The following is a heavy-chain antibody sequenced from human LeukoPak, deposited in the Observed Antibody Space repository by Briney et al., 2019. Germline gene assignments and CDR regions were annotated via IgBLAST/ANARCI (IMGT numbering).Heavy chain of an antibody. J-gene: IGHJ4*02. CDR3: ASGVEGSSRNYFDY. V-gene: IGHV3-21*01. CDR2: ISNSSSYI. D-gene: IGHD6-6*01. Sequence: GGSLRLSCAASGFTFSSFSMNWVRQAPGKGLEWVSSISNSSSYIYYADSVKGRFTISRDNAKNSLFLQMNSLRAEDTAVYYCASGVEGSSRNYFDYWGQGTLVTVSS. CDR1: GFTFSSFS.